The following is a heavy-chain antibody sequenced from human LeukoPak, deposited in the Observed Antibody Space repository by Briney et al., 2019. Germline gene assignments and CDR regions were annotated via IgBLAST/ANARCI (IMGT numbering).Heavy chain of an antibody. Sequence: SETLSLTCTVSGGSISSGSYYWSWIRQPAGKGLEWIGRIYTSGSTNYNPSLKSRVTISVDTSKNQFSLKLSSVTAADTAVYYCARDRYDILTGNPRYYYYMDVWGKGTTVTISS. CDR1: GGSISSGSYY. D-gene: IGHD3-9*01. J-gene: IGHJ6*03. CDR3: ARDRYDILTGNPRYYYYMDV. CDR2: IYTSGST. V-gene: IGHV4-61*02.